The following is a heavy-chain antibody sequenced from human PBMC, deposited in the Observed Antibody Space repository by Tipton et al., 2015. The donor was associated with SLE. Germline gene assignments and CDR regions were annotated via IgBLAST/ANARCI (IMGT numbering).Heavy chain of an antibody. CDR1: GGSFNNGSYY. CDR3: ARGLALGY. Sequence: TLSLTCTVSGGSFNNGSYYRSWIRQPAGKGLEWIGRIYSSGSTNYNPSFKSRVTISIDTSKNQFSLSLSSVTAADTAVYYCARGLALGYWGQGTLVTVSS. D-gene: IGHD2-15*01. CDR2: IYSSGST. J-gene: IGHJ4*02. V-gene: IGHV4-61*02.